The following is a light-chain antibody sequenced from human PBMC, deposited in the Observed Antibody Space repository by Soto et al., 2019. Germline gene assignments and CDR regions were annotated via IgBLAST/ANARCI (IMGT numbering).Light chain of an antibody. CDR3: QQRSDWPIT. J-gene: IGKJ5*01. V-gene: IGKV3-11*01. CDR1: QSVDSH. Sequence: EILLTQSPASLSLSPGERATLSCRAGQSVDSHLVWYQQKPGQAPRLLIFGASNRATGIPTRFSGSGSGTDFTLAINRLEPDDFAVYYCQQRSDWPITFGQGTRLET. CDR2: GAS.